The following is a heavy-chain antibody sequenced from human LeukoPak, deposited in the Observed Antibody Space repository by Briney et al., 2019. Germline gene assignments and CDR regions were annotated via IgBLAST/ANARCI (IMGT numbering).Heavy chain of an antibody. J-gene: IGHJ5*01. D-gene: IGHD2-2*01. CDR3: ARDQEHCSGTSCYPYWYDS. Sequence: SETLSLTCTVSGGSNSSYYWSWIRQPPGKGLEWIGYIYYSGSTNYNPPLKSRVTISVDTSKNQFSLKLSSVTAADTAVYFCARDQEHCSGTSCYPYWYDSWGQGTLVTVSS. V-gene: IGHV4-59*12. CDR2: IYYSGST. CDR1: GGSNSSYY.